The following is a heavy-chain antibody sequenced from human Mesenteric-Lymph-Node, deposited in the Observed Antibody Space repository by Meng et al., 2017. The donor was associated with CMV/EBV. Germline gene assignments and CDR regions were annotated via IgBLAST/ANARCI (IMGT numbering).Heavy chain of an antibody. J-gene: IGHJ4*02. D-gene: IGHD3-10*01. Sequence: GESLKISCAASGFNVGGYYMNWVRQAPGMGLEWVAVIYTGGTTYYADSVKGRFTISRDNSKNTLFLQMNSLRAEDTAVYYCARAVMVRGAPEGIDYWGQGTLVTVSS. CDR1: GFNVGGYY. V-gene: IGHV3-53*01. CDR3: ARAVMVRGAPEGIDY. CDR2: IYTGGTT.